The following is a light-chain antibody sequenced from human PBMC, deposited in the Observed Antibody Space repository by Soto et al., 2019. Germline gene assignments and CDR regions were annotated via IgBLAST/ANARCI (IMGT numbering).Light chain of an antibody. CDR3: QQRNYWPIT. V-gene: IGKV3-11*01. CDR2: DAS. Sequence: EIVLTHSPATLSLSPCERATLSFSASQSISSYLAWYQQKPGQAPRLLIYDASNRATGIPARFSGSGSGTDFTLTIISLEPEDFAVYYCQQRNYWPITFGQGTRLEIK. J-gene: IGKJ5*01. CDR1: QSISSY.